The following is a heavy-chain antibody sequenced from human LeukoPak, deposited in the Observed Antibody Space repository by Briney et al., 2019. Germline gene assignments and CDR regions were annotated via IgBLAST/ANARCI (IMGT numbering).Heavy chain of an antibody. V-gene: IGHV4-31*03. CDR3: VRDYSGYNALDY. CDR1: GDSISSGGYY. D-gene: IGHD5-24*01. Sequence: PSETLSLTCTGSGDSISSGGYYWSWIRQHPGKGLEWIGYIYYNGSTYYNPSLKSRVNISVDTSKNQFSLRLNSVTAADTAVYYCVRDYSGYNALDYWGQGTLVTVSS. CDR2: IYYNGST. J-gene: IGHJ4*02.